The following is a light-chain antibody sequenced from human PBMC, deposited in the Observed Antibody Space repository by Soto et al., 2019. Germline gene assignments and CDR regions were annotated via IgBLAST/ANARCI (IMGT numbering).Light chain of an antibody. CDR1: SSDVGGYNY. J-gene: IGLJ1*01. V-gene: IGLV2-14*01. CDR2: EVS. Sequence: QSALTPPASVSGSPGQSITISCTGTSSDVGGYNYVSWYQQHPGKAPKLLIYEVSNRPSGVSNRFSGSKSGNTASLTSSGLQAEDEADYYCSSYTSSSTPNVFGTGTKLTVL. CDR3: SSYTSSSTPNV.